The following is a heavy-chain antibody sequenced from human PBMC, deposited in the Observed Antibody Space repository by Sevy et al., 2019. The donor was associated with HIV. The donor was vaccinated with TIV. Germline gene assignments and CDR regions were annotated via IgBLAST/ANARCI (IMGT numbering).Heavy chain of an antibody. CDR1: GASISSSGYY. Sequence: KQSQTLSLTCSVSGASISSSGYYWGWIRQPPGKGLEWIASIRYSGSTFYNPSLRSRVTISADTSKNQFSLKLNSVTAADTARYYCAGPTLTYSSGWSYYDYWGQRTVVTDSS. CDR3: AGPTLTYSSGWSYYDY. CDR2: IRYSGST. D-gene: IGHD6-19*01. J-gene: IGHJ4*02. V-gene: IGHV4-39*01.